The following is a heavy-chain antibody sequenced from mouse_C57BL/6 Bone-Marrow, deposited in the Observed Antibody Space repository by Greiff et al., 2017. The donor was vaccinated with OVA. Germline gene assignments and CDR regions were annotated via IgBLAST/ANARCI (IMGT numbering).Heavy chain of an antibody. V-gene: IGHV7-3*01. J-gene: IGHJ2*01. CDR3: ARSSTVVADFDY. D-gene: IGHD1-1*01. CDR2: IRNKANGYTT. CDR1: GFTFTDYY. Sequence: EVKVVESGGGLVQPGGSLSLSCAASGFTFTDYYMSWVRQPPGKALEWLGFIRNKANGYTTEYSASVKGRFTISRDNSQSILYLQMNALRAEDSATYYCARSSTVVADFDYWGQGTTLTVSS.